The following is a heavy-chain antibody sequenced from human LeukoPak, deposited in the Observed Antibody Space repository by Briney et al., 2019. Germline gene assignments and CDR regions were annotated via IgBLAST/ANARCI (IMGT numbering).Heavy chain of an antibody. CDR3: ARGLITVVGGDNWFDP. J-gene: IGHJ5*02. V-gene: IGHV4-59*01. Sequence: SETLSLTCTVSGGSISSYYWSWIRQPPGKGLEWIGYIYYTGNTNYNPSLKSRVTISVDTSKNQFSLKLSSVTAAGTAVYYCARGLITVVGGDNWFDPWGQGTLVTVSS. CDR1: GGSISSYY. D-gene: IGHD3-10*01. CDR2: IYYTGNT.